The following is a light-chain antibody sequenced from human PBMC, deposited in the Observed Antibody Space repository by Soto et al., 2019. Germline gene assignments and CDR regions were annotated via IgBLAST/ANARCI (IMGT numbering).Light chain of an antibody. CDR2: DVS. V-gene: IGLV2-14*01. J-gene: IGLJ1*01. CDR1: SSDVGGYNY. Sequence: QSVLTQPASVSGSPGQSITISCTGTSSDVGGYNYVSWYQQHPGKAPKLMVYDVSNRPSRVSNRFSGSKSGNTASLSIYGLQAEDEADYYCSSYTSSSTRVFGTGTKLTVL. CDR3: SSYTSSSTRV.